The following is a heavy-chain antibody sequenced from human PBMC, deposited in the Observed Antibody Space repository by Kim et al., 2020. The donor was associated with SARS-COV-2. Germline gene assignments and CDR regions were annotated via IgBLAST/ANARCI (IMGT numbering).Heavy chain of an antibody. CDR1: GGSISSSSYY. CDR3: ARSPEGRDGYNWGITYFDY. V-gene: IGHV4-39*01. CDR2: IYYSGST. J-gene: IGHJ4*02. D-gene: IGHD5-12*01. Sequence: SETLSLTCTVSGGSISSSSYYWGWIRQPPGKGLEWIGSIYYSGSTYYNPSLKSRVTISVDTSKNQFSLKLSSVTAADTAVYYCARSPEGRDGYNWGITYFDYWGQGTLVTVSS.